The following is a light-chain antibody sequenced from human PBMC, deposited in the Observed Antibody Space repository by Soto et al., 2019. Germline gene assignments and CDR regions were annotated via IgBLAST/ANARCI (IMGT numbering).Light chain of an antibody. CDR3: LQNFNFPWT. V-gene: IGKV1-6*01. Sequence: AIQMTQSPSSLSASVGDRVTITCRASQGITDDLGWYQQKPGKAPKLLIYAASSLQSGVPSRFSDSGSGTDFTLTISSLQPEDFATYYCLQNFNFPWTFGLGTKVDIK. J-gene: IGKJ1*01. CDR2: AAS. CDR1: QGITDD.